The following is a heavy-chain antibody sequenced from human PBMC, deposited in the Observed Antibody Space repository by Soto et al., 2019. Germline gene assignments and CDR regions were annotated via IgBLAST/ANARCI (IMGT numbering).Heavy chain of an antibody. J-gene: IGHJ6*02. CDR1: GFTFSSYA. CDR3: ARDLSSSWSHLGGMDV. V-gene: IGHV3-30-3*01. D-gene: IGHD6-13*01. CDR2: ISYDGSNK. Sequence: QVQLVESGGGVVQPGRSLRLSCAASGFTFSSYAMHWVRQAPGKWLEWVAVISYDGSNKYYADSVKGRFTISRDNSNNTLYLQMNSLRAEDTAVYYCARDLSSSWSHLGGMDVWGQGTTVTVSS.